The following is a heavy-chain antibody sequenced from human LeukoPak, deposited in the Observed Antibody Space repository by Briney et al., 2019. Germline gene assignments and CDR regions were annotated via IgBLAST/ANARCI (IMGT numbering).Heavy chain of an antibody. Sequence: PGGSLRLSCAASGFTFSSYAMSWVRQAPGKGLEWVSAISGSGGSTYYADSVKGRFTVSRDNSKNTLYLQMNSLRAEDTAVYYCAKGPSLRYYWYFDLWGRGTLVTVSS. CDR3: AKGPSLRYYWYFDL. D-gene: IGHD2-2*01. CDR1: GFTFSSYA. CDR2: ISGSGGST. J-gene: IGHJ2*01. V-gene: IGHV3-23*01.